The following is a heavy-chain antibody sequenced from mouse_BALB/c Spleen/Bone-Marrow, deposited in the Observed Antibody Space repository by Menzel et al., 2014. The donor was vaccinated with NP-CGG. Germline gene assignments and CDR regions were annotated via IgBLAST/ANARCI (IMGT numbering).Heavy chain of an antibody. D-gene: IGHD4-1*01. V-gene: IGHV1-7*01. J-gene: IGHJ1*01. Sequence: VKLMESGAELAKPGASVKMSCKASGYTFTSYWMHWVKQRPGQGLEWIGYINPSTGYTEYNQKFKDKATLTADKSSSTAYMQLSSLTSEDSAVYYCARDWDYWYFDVWGAGTTVTVSS. CDR2: INPSTGYT. CDR1: GYTFTSYW. CDR3: ARDWDYWYFDV.